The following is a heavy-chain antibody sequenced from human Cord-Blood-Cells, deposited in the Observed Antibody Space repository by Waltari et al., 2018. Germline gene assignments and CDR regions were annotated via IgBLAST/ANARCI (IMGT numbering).Heavy chain of an antibody. Sequence: QVQLVQSGAEVKKPGASVKVSCKASGYTFTSYAMHWVRQAPGQRLEWMGWINAGNGNTKYSQKFQGRVTITRDTSASTAYMELSSLRSEDTAVYYCARGTGVYCSSTSCYGYYYGMDVWGQGTTVTVSS. D-gene: IGHD2-2*01. CDR1: GYTFTSYA. CDR3: ARGTGVYCSSTSCYGYYYGMDV. CDR2: INAGNGNT. J-gene: IGHJ6*02. V-gene: IGHV1-3*01.